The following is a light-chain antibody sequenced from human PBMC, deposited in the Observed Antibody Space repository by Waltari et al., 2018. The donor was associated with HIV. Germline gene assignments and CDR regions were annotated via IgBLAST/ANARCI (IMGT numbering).Light chain of an antibody. J-gene: IGLJ3*02. V-gene: IGLV2-14*01. CDR3: SSYTSSSTLRV. Sequence: QSALTQPASVSGSPGQSITISCTGTSSDVGGYNYVSWYQQHPGKAPKLMIYEVSNRPSGVSIRVSGSKAGNTASLTISGLQAEDEADYYCSSYTSSSTLRVFGGGTKLTVL. CDR2: EVS. CDR1: SSDVGGYNY.